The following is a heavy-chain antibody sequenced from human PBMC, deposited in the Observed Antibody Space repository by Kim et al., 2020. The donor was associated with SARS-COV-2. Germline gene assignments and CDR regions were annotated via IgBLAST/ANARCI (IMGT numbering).Heavy chain of an antibody. V-gene: IGHV3-33*01. Sequence: GGSLRLSCAASGYTFSNYAMHWVRQAPGKGLEWVAVIWYDGSAKYYVDSVKGRFTISKDNSKNTLYLQMNSLSVDDTALYYCARMYFGILDYWGQGILVT. CDR2: IWYDGSAK. D-gene: IGHD2-21*01. J-gene: IGHJ4*02. CDR3: ARMYFGILDY. CDR1: GYTFSNYA.